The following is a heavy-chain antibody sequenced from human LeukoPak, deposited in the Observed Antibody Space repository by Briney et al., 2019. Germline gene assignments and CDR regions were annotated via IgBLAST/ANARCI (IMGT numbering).Heavy chain of an antibody. D-gene: IGHD3-16*01. CDR1: GFTFSSYA. CDR3: AKLGILSMLHQKNYYFDY. Sequence: GGSLRLSCAASGFTFSSYAMSWVRQAPGKGLEWVSAISGSGGSTYYADSVKGRFTISRDNSKNTLYLQMNSLRAEDTAVYYCAKLGILSMLHQKNYYFDYWGQGTLVTVSS. CDR2: ISGSGGST. V-gene: IGHV3-23*01. J-gene: IGHJ4*02.